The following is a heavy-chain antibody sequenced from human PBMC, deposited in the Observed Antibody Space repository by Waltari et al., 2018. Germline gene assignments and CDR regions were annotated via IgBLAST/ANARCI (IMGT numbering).Heavy chain of an antibody. V-gene: IGHV3-23*01. CDR2: ISGSGSET. Sequence: EVQLLESGGGLVRPGGSLRLVCAASDFTFVAYRINWVRQAPGRGLEWVSGISGSGSETYYANSVNGRFTMSRDNSKDTVYLQMDDVRADDTAVYYCAREPHYDSEGLIYFDSWGQGTLVTVSS. CDR1: DFTFVAYR. J-gene: IGHJ4*02. D-gene: IGHD3-16*01. CDR3: AREPHYDSEGLIYFDS.